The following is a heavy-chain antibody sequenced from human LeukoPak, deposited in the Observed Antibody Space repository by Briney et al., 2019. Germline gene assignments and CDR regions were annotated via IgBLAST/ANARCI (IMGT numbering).Heavy chain of an antibody. CDR3: AVSSRHYYYYYMDV. J-gene: IGHJ6*03. D-gene: IGHD6-13*01. V-gene: IGHV3-30*04. CDR2: ISYDGSNK. CDR1: GFTFNNYA. Sequence: GGSLRLSCAASGFTFNNYAMHWVRQAPGKGLQWVAVISYDGSNKYYADSVKGRFTISRDNSKNSLYLQMNSLRTEDTALYYCAVSSRHYYYYYMDVWGKGTTVTVSS.